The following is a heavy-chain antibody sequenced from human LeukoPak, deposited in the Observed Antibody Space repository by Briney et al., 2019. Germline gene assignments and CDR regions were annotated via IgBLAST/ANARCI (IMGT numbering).Heavy chain of an antibody. J-gene: IGHJ4*02. CDR3: ARTGGTTSPRESFDY. Sequence: GGSLRLSCAASGFTFSSYALHWVRQAPGKGLEWVAVISYDGSNKYYADSVKGRFTISRDNSKNTLYLQMNSLRAEDTAVYYCARTGGTTSPRESFDYWGQGTLVTVSS. CDR2: ISYDGSNK. CDR1: GFTFSSYA. D-gene: IGHD2/OR15-2a*01. V-gene: IGHV3-30-3*01.